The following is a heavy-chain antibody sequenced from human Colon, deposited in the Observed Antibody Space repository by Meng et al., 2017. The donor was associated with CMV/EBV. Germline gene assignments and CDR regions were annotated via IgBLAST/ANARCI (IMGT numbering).Heavy chain of an antibody. CDR2: ISVSGGST. CDR3: AKEGRDGYNSNYY. D-gene: IGHD5-24*01. J-gene: IGHJ4*02. V-gene: IGHV3-23*01. Sequence: VEVCEVGGGVGQPGGFLRLSCEAAGFTFSNYDMDWVRQAPGKGLEWVSGISVSGGSTYYADSVKGRFTISRDNSKSTLYLQINSLRVEDTAVYYCAKEGRDGYNSNYYWGQGTLVTVSS. CDR1: GFTFSNYD.